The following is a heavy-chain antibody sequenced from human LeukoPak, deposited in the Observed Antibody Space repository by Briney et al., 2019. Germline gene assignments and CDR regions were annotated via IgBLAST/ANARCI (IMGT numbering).Heavy chain of an antibody. D-gene: IGHD3-22*01. V-gene: IGHV3-21*01. CDR1: GFTFSSYS. J-gene: IGHJ5*02. CDR3: ARDCVGYYHDSSGYWT. CDR2: ISSSSSYI. Sequence: GGSLRLSCAASGFTFSSYSMNWVRQAPGKGLEWVSSISSSSSYIYYADSVKGRFTISRDNAKNSLYLQMNSLRAEGTAVYYCARDCVGYYHDSSGYWTWGQGTLVTVSS.